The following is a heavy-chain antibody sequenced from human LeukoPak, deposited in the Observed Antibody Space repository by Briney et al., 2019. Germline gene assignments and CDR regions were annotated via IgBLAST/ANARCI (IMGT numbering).Heavy chain of an antibody. V-gene: IGHV4-39*07. CDR1: GGSISSSSYY. CDR3: ARANYYDTSGYSRGAFDI. Sequence: PSETLSLTCTVSGGSISSSSYYWGWIRQPPGKGLEWIGCMYHSGSTYYNPSLKSRVTISVDTSKKQFSLKLNSVTAADTAVYYCARANYYDTSGYSRGAFDIWGQGTMVTVSS. CDR2: MYHSGST. D-gene: IGHD3-22*01. J-gene: IGHJ3*02.